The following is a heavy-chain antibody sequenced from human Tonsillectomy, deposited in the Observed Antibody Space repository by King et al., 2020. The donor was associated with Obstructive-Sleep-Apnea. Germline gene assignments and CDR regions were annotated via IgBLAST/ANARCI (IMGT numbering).Heavy chain of an antibody. CDR3: AREGYGP. CDR2: VYHSGKT. CDR1: CYSINSGYY. V-gene: IGHV4-38-2*02. Sequence: QLQESGPGLVKPSETLSLTCTVSCYSINSGYYWGWIRQPPGKELDWIGSVYHSGKTYYNPSLKSRVTRSVHTSQNQFSLRLFSGTAADTAVYYCAREGYGPWGQGALVTVSS. J-gene: IGHJ5*02. D-gene: IGHD5-12*01.